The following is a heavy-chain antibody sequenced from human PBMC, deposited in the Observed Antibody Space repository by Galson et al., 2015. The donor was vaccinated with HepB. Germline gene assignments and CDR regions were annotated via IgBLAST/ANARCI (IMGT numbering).Heavy chain of an antibody. Sequence: SVKVSCKASGYTFTGYYMHWVRQAPGQGLEWMGWINPNSGGTNYAQKFQGWVTMTRDTSISTAYMELSRLRSDDTAVYYCARDRAGYSSGWYNYYYGMDVWGQGTTVTVSS. V-gene: IGHV1-2*04. CDR1: GYTFTGYY. CDR2: INPNSGGT. CDR3: ARDRAGYSSGWYNYYYGMDV. D-gene: IGHD6-19*01. J-gene: IGHJ6*02.